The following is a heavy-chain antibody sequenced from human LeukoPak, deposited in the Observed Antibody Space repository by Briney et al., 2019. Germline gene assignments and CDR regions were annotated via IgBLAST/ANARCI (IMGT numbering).Heavy chain of an antibody. J-gene: IGHJ4*02. CDR1: GGTFSSYA. CDR2: IIPIFGTA. D-gene: IGHD3-10*01. V-gene: IGHV1-69*13. Sequence: SVTVSCKASGGTFSSYAISWVRQAPGQGLEWMGGIIPIFGTANYAQKFQGRVTITADESTSTAYMELSSLRSEDTAVYYCARVSDYYGSGSYVDYWGQGTLVTVSS. CDR3: ARVSDYYGSGSYVDY.